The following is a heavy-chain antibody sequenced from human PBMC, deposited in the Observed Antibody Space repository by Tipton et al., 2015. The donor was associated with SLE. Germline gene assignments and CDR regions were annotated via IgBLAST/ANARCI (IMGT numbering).Heavy chain of an antibody. J-gene: IGHJ1*01. V-gene: IGHV4-59*08. D-gene: IGHD3-10*01. CDR1: DDSIRDYY. CDR2: ISYSGST. Sequence: TLSLTCSVSDDSIRDYYFSWIRQPPGNKLEWIGYISYSGSTSYNPSLESRVTISLDTSKNHFSLKLSSVTAADTAVYYCASLGVSYFHHWGQGTLVTVSS. CDR3: ASLGVSYFHH.